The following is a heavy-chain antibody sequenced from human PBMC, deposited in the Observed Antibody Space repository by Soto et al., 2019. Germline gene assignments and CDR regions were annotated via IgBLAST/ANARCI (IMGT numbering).Heavy chain of an antibody. D-gene: IGHD4-17*01. V-gene: IGHV3-53*01. CDR3: ARDGRASTVTTDSYYYYYGMDV. Sequence: EVPLVESGGGLIQPGGSLRLSCAASGFTVSSNYMSWVRQAPGKGLEWVSVIYSGGSTYYADSVKGRFTISRDNSKNTLYLQMNSLRAEDTAVYYCARDGRASTVTTDSYYYYYGMDVWGQGTTVTVSS. J-gene: IGHJ6*02. CDR2: IYSGGST. CDR1: GFTVSSNY.